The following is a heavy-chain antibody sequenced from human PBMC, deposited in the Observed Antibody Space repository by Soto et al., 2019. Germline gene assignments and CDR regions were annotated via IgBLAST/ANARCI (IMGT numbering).Heavy chain of an antibody. CDR2: IYYSGST. CDR3: ARLPLFCSVSYTAYYYYIDV. J-gene: IGHJ6*03. V-gene: IGHV4-59*08. Sequence: SETLSLTCTVSGCSISSYYWSWIRQPPGKDLEWIGYIYYSGSTNYNPSLKSRVTISVDTSKNQFSLKLSSVTAADTAVYYCARLPLFCSVSYTAYYYYIDVWGKGTTVIVSS. D-gene: IGHD3-10*02. CDR1: GCSISSYY.